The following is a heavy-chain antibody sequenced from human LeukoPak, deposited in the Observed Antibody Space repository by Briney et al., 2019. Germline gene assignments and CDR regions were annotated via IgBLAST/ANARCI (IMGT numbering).Heavy chain of an antibody. J-gene: IGHJ6*02. CDR1: GFTFSSYS. CDR3: ARERYYGSGHGMAV. D-gene: IGHD3-10*01. Sequence: GGSLRLSCAASGFTFSSYSMNWVRQAPGKGLEWVSSISSSSSYLYYADSVKGRFTISRDNAKNSLYLQMNSLRAEDTAVYYCARERYYGSGHGMAVWGQGTTVTVSS. CDR2: ISSSSSYL. V-gene: IGHV3-21*01.